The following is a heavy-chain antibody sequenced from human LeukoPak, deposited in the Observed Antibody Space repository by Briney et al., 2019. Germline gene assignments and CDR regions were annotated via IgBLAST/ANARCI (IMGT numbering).Heavy chain of an antibody. CDR2: IGSSSSYI. V-gene: IGHV3-21*04. Sequence: GGSLRLSCAASGFTFSSYSMNWVRQAPGKGLEWVSSIGSSSSYIYYADSVKGRFTISRDNAKNSLYLQMNSLRAEDTAVYYCAILGRDYYDSSGYYFIYWGQGTLVTVSS. D-gene: IGHD3-22*01. CDR3: AILGRDYYDSSGYYFIY. J-gene: IGHJ4*02. CDR1: GFTFSSYS.